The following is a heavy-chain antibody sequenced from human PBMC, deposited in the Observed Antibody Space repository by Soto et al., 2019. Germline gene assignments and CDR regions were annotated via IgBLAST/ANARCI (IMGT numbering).Heavy chain of an antibody. J-gene: IGHJ4*02. Sequence: EVQLLESGGGLVQPGGSLRLSCAASGFTFSSYAMSWVRQAPGKGLEWVSAISGSGGSTYYADSVKGRFTISRDNSKNTLYLQMNSLRAEDTAVYYCAKDHRTRSAMGTGGDYDYWGQGTLVTVSS. CDR1: GFTFSSYA. D-gene: IGHD4-17*01. CDR3: AKDHRTRSAMGTGGDYDY. CDR2: ISGSGGST. V-gene: IGHV3-23*01.